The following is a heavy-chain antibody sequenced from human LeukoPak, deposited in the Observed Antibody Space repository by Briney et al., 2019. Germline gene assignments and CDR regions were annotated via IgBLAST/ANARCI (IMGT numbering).Heavy chain of an antibody. D-gene: IGHD3-10*01. V-gene: IGHV1-2*02. J-gene: IGHJ3*01. Sequence: ASVKVSCKASGYTFTGYYIHWARQAPGQGLEWLGWISPNSGATNFAQKFQGRVTMTRDTSISTVYFELSRLRSDDTAEYYCARFGAPQWSGAPLGINAFDLWGQGTMVTVSS. CDR2: ISPNSGAT. CDR1: GYTFTGYY. CDR3: ARFGAPQWSGAPLGINAFDL.